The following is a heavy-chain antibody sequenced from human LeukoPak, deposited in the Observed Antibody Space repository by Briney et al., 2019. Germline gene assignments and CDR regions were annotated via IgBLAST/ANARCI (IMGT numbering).Heavy chain of an antibody. CDR1: GGSISIYY. V-gene: IGHV4-59*12. CDR2: IYYSGST. Sequence: PSETLSLTCTVSGGSISIYYWSWIRQPPGKGLEWIGYIYYSGSTNYNPSLKSRVTISVDTSKNQFSLKLSSVTAADTAVYYCARGLDAFDIWGQGTMVTVSS. CDR3: ARGLDAFDI. J-gene: IGHJ3*02.